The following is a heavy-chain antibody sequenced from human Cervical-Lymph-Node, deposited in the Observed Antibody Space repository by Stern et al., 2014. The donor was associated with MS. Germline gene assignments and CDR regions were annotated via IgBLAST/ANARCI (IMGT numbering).Heavy chain of an antibody. J-gene: IGHJ5*02. D-gene: IGHD3-22*01. CDR1: GGSISGYY. CDR3: ARDRYYYDSSAYKGWFDP. CDR2: IYYSGST. Sequence: VQLVESGPGLVKPSETLSLTCTVSGGSISGYYWSWIRQPPGKGLEWIGYIYYSGSTNYNPSLKSRLTISVDMSKNQFSLKLTSVTAADTAVYYCARDRYYYDSSAYKGWFDPWGQGTLVTVSS. V-gene: IGHV4-59*01.